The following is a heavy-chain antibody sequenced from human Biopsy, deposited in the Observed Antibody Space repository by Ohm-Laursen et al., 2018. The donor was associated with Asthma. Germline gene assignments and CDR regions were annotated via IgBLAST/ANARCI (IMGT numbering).Heavy chain of an antibody. CDR3: ARAVDYSHYYGIDV. J-gene: IGHJ6*02. CDR2: ISVYNGNT. V-gene: IGHV1-18*01. Sequence: SVKVSCKTSGYTFNSAGITWVRQAPGQGLEWMGWISVYNGNTKVAQKLQGRVTMMTDTSTSTAYMELMSLRSDDTAVYFCARAVDYSHYYGIDVWGQGTTVTVS. D-gene: IGHD3-10*01. CDR1: GYTFNSAG.